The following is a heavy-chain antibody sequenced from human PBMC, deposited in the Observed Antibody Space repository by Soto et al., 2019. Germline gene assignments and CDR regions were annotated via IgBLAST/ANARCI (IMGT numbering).Heavy chain of an antibody. CDR3: ARHVGETTVTTFFDY. CDR1: GYNFASYW. J-gene: IGHJ4*02. V-gene: IGHV5-51*01. Sequence: PGESLKISCQGSGYNFASYWIGWVRQMPGKGLEWMGIIYPGDSDTRYSPSFQGQVTISADKSISTAYLQWSSLKASDTAMYYCARHVGETTVTTFFDYWGQGTLVTVSS. D-gene: IGHD4-17*01. CDR2: IYPGDSDT.